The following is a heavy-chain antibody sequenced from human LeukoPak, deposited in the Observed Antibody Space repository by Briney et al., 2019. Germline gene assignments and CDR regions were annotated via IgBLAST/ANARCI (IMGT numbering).Heavy chain of an antibody. J-gene: IGHJ5*02. V-gene: IGHV1-18*01. D-gene: IGHD3-10*01. CDR3: TRRGPPATNWFDP. CDR2: ISTYNGDT. CDR1: GYTFTSHG. Sequence: GASVTVSCKTSGYTFTSHGINWVRQAPGHGLEWMGWISTYNGDTNSAQKFQGRVTLTTDTSTSTAYMELRSLRYDDTAVYYCTRRGPPATNWFDPWGQGTLVTVSS.